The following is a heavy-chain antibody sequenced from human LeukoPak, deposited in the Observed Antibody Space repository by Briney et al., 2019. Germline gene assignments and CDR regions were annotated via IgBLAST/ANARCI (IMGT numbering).Heavy chain of an antibody. CDR1: GYTFTSYD. Sequence: GASVKVSCKASGYTFTSYDINWVRQATGQGLEWMGWMNPNSGNTGYAQKFQGRVTMTRNTSISTAYMELSSLRSEDTAVYYCARGERSFYGTDFDYWGQGTLVTVSS. V-gene: IGHV1-8*01. J-gene: IGHJ4*02. D-gene: IGHD1-1*01. CDR2: MNPNSGNT. CDR3: ARGERSFYGTDFDY.